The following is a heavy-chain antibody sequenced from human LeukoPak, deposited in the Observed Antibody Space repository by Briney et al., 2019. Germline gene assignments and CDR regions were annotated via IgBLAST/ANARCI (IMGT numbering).Heavy chain of an antibody. D-gene: IGHD2-2*02. V-gene: IGHV4-34*01. Sequence: PSETLSLTCTVYGGSFRGYYWSWIRQPPGKGLEWIGEINHSGSSNYNPSLKSRVTISLDTSKNQFSLNLSSVTAADTAVYYCAREGYCSGTSCYNFNYWGQGTLVTVSS. CDR3: AREGYCSGTSCYNFNY. CDR1: GGSFRGYY. J-gene: IGHJ4*02. CDR2: INHSGSS.